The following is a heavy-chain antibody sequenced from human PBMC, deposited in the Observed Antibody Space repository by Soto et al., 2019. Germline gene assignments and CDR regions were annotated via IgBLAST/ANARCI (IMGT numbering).Heavy chain of an antibody. CDR1: GFTFSSFA. J-gene: IGHJ4*02. CDR2: ISGSGGST. CDR3: TSYYDVLTGHQIADY. V-gene: IGHV3-23*01. Sequence: PGGSLRLSCAASGFTFSSFAMSWVRQGPGKGLEWVSGISGSGGSTYYADSVKGRFTISRDNSENTLYLQMNSLKTEDTAFYYCTSYYDVLTGHQIADYWGQGTLVTVSS. D-gene: IGHD3-9*01.